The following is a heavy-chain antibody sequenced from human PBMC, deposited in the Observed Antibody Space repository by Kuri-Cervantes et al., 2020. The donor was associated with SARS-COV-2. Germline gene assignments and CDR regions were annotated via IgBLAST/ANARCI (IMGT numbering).Heavy chain of an antibody. V-gene: IGHV3-21*01. Sequence: LSLTCAASGFTFSSYSMNWVRQAPGKGLEWVSSISSSSSYIYYADSVKGRFTISRDNAKNSLYLQMNSLRDEDTAVYYCAREGYYDSSGYFDYWGQGTLVTVSS. CDR2: ISSSSSYI. J-gene: IGHJ4*02. CDR3: AREGYYDSSGYFDY. CDR1: GFTFSSYS. D-gene: IGHD3-22*01.